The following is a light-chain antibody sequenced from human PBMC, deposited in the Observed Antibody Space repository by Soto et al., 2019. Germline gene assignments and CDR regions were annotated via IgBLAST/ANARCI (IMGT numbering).Light chain of an antibody. V-gene: IGLV2-8*01. CDR3: SSFTGSNNYIV. CDR1: KSDIGGDNY. CDR2: EVT. J-gene: IGLJ3*02. Sequence: QSVLTQPPSASGFPGQSVTIYCTGPKSDIGGDNYVSWYHRQPGRAPKLIIYEVTERPSGVPGRFSGSKSGDTASLTVTGLQAEDEGEYYCSSFTGSNNYIVFGGGTKLTVL.